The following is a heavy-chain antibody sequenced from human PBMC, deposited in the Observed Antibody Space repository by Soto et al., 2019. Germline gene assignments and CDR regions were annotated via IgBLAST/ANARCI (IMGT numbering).Heavy chain of an antibody. CDR1: GGSFSGYY. J-gene: IGHJ5*02. CDR2: INHSGST. V-gene: IGHV4-34*01. CDR3: ARGESVVWFGELLDWFDP. D-gene: IGHD3-10*01. Sequence: SETLSLTCAVYGGSFSGYYWSWIRQPPGKGLEWIGEINHSGSTNYNPSLKSRVTISVDTSKNQFSLKLSSVTAADTAVYYCARGESVVWFGELLDWFDPWGQGTLVTVS.